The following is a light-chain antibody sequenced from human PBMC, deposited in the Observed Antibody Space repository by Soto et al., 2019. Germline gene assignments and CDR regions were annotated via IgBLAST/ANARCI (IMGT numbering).Light chain of an antibody. CDR1: SSDVGGYNY. Sequence: QSALTQPASVSGSPGQSIAISCTGSSSDVGGYNYVSWYQHHPGKAPKLMIYDVTNRPSGVSDRFSGSKSGNTASLTISGLQAEDEADYCCSSYTSSGNYVFGTGTKVTV. J-gene: IGLJ1*01. CDR3: SSYTSSGNYV. CDR2: DVT. V-gene: IGLV2-14*03.